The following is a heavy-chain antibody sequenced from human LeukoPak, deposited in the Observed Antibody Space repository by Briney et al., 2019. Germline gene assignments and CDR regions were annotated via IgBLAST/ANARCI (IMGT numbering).Heavy chain of an antibody. Sequence: PSETLSLTCIVSGGSISRYYWSWIRQPPGKELEWNGYFDNSDSTNYNPSLKNRVTISEDTSKNQFALELRSVTAADTAIYYCARGKYSSGWYLDFWGQGTLVTVTS. CDR2: FDNSDST. CDR1: GGSISRYY. D-gene: IGHD6-19*01. V-gene: IGHV4-59*01. CDR3: ARGKYSSGWYLDF. J-gene: IGHJ4*02.